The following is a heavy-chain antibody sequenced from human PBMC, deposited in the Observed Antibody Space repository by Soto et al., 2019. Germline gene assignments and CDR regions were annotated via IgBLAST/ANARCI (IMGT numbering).Heavy chain of an antibody. Sequence: GGSLRLSCVASGFMFTRSTMNWVRQAPGKGPEWVSSITSASDYIFYADSVKGRFTISRDNAKNSLYLQMNSLRAEDMAVYYCARVGTGSSTPLDIWGQGTMVTVSS. CDR2: ITSASDYI. CDR1: GFMFTRST. D-gene: IGHD3-9*01. CDR3: ARVGTGSSTPLDI. J-gene: IGHJ3*02. V-gene: IGHV3-21*01.